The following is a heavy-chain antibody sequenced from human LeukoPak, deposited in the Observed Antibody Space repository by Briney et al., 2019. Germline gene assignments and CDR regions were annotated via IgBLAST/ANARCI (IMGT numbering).Heavy chain of an antibody. CDR1: GGSLSGYY. CDR2: INHSGST. CDR3: ARRGYSSSWYAHSGFDP. V-gene: IGHV4-34*01. D-gene: IGHD6-13*01. J-gene: IGHJ5*02. Sequence: SETLSLTCAVYGGSLSGYYWSWIRQPPGKGLEWIGEINHSGSTNYNPSLKSRVTISVDTSKNQFSLKLSSVTAADTAVYYCARRGYSSSWYAHSGFDPWGQGTLVTVSS.